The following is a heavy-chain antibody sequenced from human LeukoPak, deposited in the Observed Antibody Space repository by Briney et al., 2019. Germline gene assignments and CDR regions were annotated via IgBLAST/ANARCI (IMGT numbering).Heavy chain of an antibody. V-gene: IGHV4-59*12. CDR3: ACNVVRCSAYDREEDPFDL. J-gene: IGHJ3*01. D-gene: IGHD5-12*01. Sequence: SETLSLTCTVSGGSISSYYWSWIRQPPGKGLEWIGYIYYSGSTNYNPSLKSRVTISADTSTNQFFLRLTSVTAADTGVYYCACNVVRCSAYDREEDPFDLWGQGTMVTVSS. CDR2: IYYSGST. CDR1: GGSISSYY.